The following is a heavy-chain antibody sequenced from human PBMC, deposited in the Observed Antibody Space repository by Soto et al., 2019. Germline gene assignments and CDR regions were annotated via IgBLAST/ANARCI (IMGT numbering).Heavy chain of an antibody. Sequence: GASVKVSCKASGYIFVNYGIAWVRQAPGQGLEWMGWISPYSGNTHYASKVQGRLTMTTDTSTSTAYMELRSLRSDDTAVYYCARDFRLNWFDPWGQGTLVTVSS. D-gene: IGHD5-12*01. CDR2: ISPYSGNT. V-gene: IGHV1-18*01. CDR3: ARDFRLNWFDP. CDR1: GYIFVNYG. J-gene: IGHJ5*02.